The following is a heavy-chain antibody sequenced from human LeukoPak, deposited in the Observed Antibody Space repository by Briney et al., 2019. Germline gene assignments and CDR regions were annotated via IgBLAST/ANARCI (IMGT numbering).Heavy chain of an antibody. CDR3: ARVLLYDSSGYYSDQKYYFDY. D-gene: IGHD3-22*01. CDR1: GGSFSGYY. Sequence: SETLSLTCAVYGGSFSGYYWSWIRQPPGKGLEWIGEINHSGSTNYNPSLKSRVTISVDTSKNQFSLKLSSVTAADTAVYYCARVLLYDSSGYYSDQKYYFDYWGQGTLVTVSS. CDR2: INHSGST. J-gene: IGHJ4*02. V-gene: IGHV4-34*01.